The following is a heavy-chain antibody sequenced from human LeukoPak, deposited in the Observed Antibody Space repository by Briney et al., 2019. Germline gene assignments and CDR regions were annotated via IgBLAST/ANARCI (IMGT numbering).Heavy chain of an antibody. CDR2: ISSSGGST. Sequence: GGSLRLSCAASGFTFSSYAMSWVRQAPGKGLEWVSAISSSGGSTYYADSVKGRFTISRDNSKNTLYLQMNSLRAEDTAVYYCAKSVYYCSSTSCSNYYYYGMDVWGQGTTVTVSS. CDR3: AKSVYYCSSTSCSNYYYYGMDV. V-gene: IGHV3-23*01. D-gene: IGHD2-2*01. J-gene: IGHJ6*02. CDR1: GFTFSSYA.